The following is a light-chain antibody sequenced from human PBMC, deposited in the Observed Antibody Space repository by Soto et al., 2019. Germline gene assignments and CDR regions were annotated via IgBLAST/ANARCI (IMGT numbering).Light chain of an antibody. J-gene: IGKJ2*01. CDR2: AAS. CDR1: HDISIY. CDR3: LQHSSFPRT. Sequence: DIQMTQSPSAMSASVGDRVTITCRASHDISIYLAWIQQKPGEVPKRLIYAASSLQRGVPSRFSGTGSGTEFTLTISSLQPEDFATYYCLQHSSFPRTFGQGTKLEV. V-gene: IGKV1-17*03.